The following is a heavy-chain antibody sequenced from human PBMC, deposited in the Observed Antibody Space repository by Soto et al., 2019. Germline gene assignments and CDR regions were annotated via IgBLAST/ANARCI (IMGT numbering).Heavy chain of an antibody. V-gene: IGHV3-30-3*01. CDR3: ARDPQQYYDSSGPVPFDY. CDR2: ISYDGSNK. Sequence: QVQLVESGGGVVQPGRSLRLSCAASGFTFSSYAMHWVRQAPGKGLEWVAVISYDGSNKYYADSVKGRFTISRDNSKNTLYLQMNSLRAEDTAVYYCARDPQQYYDSSGPVPFDYWGQGTLVTVSS. J-gene: IGHJ4*02. CDR1: GFTFSSYA. D-gene: IGHD3-22*01.